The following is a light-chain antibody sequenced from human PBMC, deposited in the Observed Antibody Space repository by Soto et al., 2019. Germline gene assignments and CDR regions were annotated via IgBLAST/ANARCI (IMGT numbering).Light chain of an antibody. J-gene: IGLJ2*01. CDR2: DVS. V-gene: IGLV2-14*01. CDR3: SSYTSASTPLV. Sequence: QSALTQPASVSGSPGQSITISCTGTGSDVGGYNYVSWYQQHPGKALKVMIYDVSNRPSGVSNRFSGSKSGNTASLTISGLQAEDEADYYCSSYTSASTPLVFGGGTQLTVL. CDR1: GSDVGGYNY.